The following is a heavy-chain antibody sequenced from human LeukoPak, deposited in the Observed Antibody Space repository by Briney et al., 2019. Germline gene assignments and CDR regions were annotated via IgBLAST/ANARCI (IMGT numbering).Heavy chain of an antibody. V-gene: IGHV4-34*01. J-gene: IGHJ4*02. CDR2: INHSGRA. CDR1: GGSISSGGYS. CDR3: ARKTVTEGVDY. D-gene: IGHD1-14*01. Sequence: SETLSLTCAASGGSISSGGYSWSWIRQPPGKGLEWIGEINHSGRANYNPSLKSLVTISIDTSKNQFSLKLPSVTAADTATYYCARKTVTEGVDYWGQGTLVNVS.